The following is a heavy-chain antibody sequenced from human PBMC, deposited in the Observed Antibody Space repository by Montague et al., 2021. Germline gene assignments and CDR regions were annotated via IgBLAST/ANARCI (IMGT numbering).Heavy chain of an antibody. CDR2: ITLDGSST. D-gene: IGHD6-13*01. CDR1: GFSFSSYW. Sequence: SLRLSCAASGFSFSSYWMHWARQAPGQGLLWVSRITLDGSSTTFADSVKGRFTTSRDNAKATLYLQMNSLRVEDTAVYYCARNLASAAPGAFDIWGQGTMVTVSS. CDR3: ARNLASAAPGAFDI. J-gene: IGHJ3*02. V-gene: IGHV3-74*01.